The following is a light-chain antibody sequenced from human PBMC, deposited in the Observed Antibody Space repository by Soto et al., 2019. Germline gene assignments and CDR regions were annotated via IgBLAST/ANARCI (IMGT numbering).Light chain of an antibody. J-gene: IGKJ5*01. CDR2: SAS. CDR3: QKFNTAPLT. Sequence: DIQMTQSPSSLSASVGDRVTITCRASQDIRVYLAWYQQQPGKVPKLLIYSASTLQSGVPSRFSGSGSGTDFTLTISSLQPEDVATYYCQKFNTAPLTFGQGTRLEIK. CDR1: QDIRVY. V-gene: IGKV1-27*01.